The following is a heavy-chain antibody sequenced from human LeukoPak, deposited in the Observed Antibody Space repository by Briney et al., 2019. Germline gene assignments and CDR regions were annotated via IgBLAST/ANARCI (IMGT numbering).Heavy chain of an antibody. Sequence: GGSLRLSCAASGFTFSTYWMHWVRQAPGKGLVWVSRINSDESSTTYADSVKGRFTISRDNAKNTLYLQMNSLRAEDTAVYYCARDGTAAGDYYFDYWGQGTLVTVSS. CDR1: GFTFSTYW. D-gene: IGHD6-13*01. CDR2: INSDESST. J-gene: IGHJ4*02. V-gene: IGHV3-74*01. CDR3: ARDGTAAGDYYFDY.